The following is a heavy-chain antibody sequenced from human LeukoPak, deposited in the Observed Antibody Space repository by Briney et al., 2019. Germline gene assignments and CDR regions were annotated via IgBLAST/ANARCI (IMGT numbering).Heavy chain of an antibody. CDR1: GGSISSGGYY. Sequence: SETLSLTCTVSGGSISSGGYYWSWIRQHPGKGLEWIGYIYYSGSTYYNPSLKSRVTISVDTSKNQFSLKLSSVTAADTAVYYCARDVVAGLGYCSSTSCYPQNWYFDLWGRGTLVTVSS. CDR3: ARDVVAGLGYCSSTSCYPQNWYFDL. J-gene: IGHJ2*01. CDR2: IYYSGST. V-gene: IGHV4-31*03. D-gene: IGHD2-2*01.